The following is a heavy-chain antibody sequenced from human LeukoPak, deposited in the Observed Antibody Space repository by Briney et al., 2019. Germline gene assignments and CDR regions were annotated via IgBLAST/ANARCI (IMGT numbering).Heavy chain of an antibody. V-gene: IGHV3-33*01. CDR1: GFTFSSYG. D-gene: IGHD3-22*01. Sequence: PGGSLRLSCAASGFTFSSYGMHWVRQAPGKGLEWVAVIWYDGSNKYYADSVKGRFTISRVNSKNTLYLQMNSLRAEDTAVYYCARDHYYDSSGYSDYWGQGTLVTVPS. CDR2: IWYDGSNK. CDR3: ARDHYYDSSGYSDY. J-gene: IGHJ4*02.